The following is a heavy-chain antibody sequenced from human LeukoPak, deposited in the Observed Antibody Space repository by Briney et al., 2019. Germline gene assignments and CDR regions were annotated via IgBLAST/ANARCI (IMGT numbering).Heavy chain of an antibody. J-gene: IGHJ4*02. CDR2: ITPIFGTS. D-gene: IGHD5-24*01. CDR1: GGTFSSDD. V-gene: IGHV1-69*05. CDR3: AKGGKATFRGPFDS. Sequence: SVKVSCKASGGTFSSDDMSWVRQAPGQGLEWMGGITPIFGTSNYAQKFQGRVTITTDESTSTGYMELNSLRSEDTAVYYCAKGGKATFRGPFDSWGQGTLVTVSS.